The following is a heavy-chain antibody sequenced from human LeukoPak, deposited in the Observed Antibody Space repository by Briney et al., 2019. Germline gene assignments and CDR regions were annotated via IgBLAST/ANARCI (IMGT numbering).Heavy chain of an antibody. J-gene: IGHJ5*02. CDR3: AKDRGPYIGIANNWFDP. Sequence: GGSLRLSCAASGFTVRIYAMNWVRQAPGKGPGWVCGIGGSGDGTYYADFVRGRFSISRDNSKATVYLQMNSLRAEDTAIYYCAKDRGPYIGIANNWFDPWGQGTLVTVSS. V-gene: IGHV3-23*01. CDR2: IGGSGDGT. CDR1: GFTVRIYA. D-gene: IGHD1-26*01.